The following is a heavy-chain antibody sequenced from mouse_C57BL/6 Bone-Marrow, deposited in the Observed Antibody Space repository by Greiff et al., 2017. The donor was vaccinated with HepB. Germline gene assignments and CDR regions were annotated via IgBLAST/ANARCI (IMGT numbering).Heavy chain of an antibody. D-gene: IGHD1-1*01. J-gene: IGHJ1*03. CDR1: GFTFSNYW. CDR2: IRLKSDNYAT. CDR3: TGRITTVVATRYFDV. V-gene: IGHV6-3*01. Sequence: DVQLQESGGGLVQPGGSMKLSCVASGFTFSNYWMNWVRQSPEKGLEWVAQIRLKSDNYATHYAESVKGRFTISRDDSKSSVYLQMNNLRAEDTGIYYCTGRITTVVATRYFDVWGTGTTVTVSS.